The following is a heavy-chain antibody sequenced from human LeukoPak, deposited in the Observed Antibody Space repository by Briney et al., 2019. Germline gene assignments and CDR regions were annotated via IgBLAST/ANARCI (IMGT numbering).Heavy chain of an antibody. Sequence: PGWSLRLSCAASGFSFSDYYMSLIRQAPGAPLEGASYIRSSGSTISYADSVKGRFTISRDNAKNSLYLQMNSLRAEDTAVYYCARDAPDYDFWSAYHYYYYYMDVWGKGTTVTVSS. CDR3: ARDAPDYDFWSAYHYYYYYMDV. CDR1: GFSFSDYY. J-gene: IGHJ6*03. CDR2: IRSSGSTI. V-gene: IGHV3-11*01. D-gene: IGHD3-3*01.